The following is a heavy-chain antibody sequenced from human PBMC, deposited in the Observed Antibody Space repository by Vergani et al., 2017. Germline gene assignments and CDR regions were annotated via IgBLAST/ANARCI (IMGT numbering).Heavy chain of an antibody. CDR2: ISAYNGNT. Sequence: QVQLVQSGAEVKKPGASVKVSCKASGYTFTSYGISWVRQAPGQGLEWMGWISAYNGNTNYAQKLQGRVTMTTDTSTITAYMELRSLRSDDTAVYYCARGGSGYSYGYYFENYYYGMDVWGQGTTVTVSS. CDR1: GYTFTSYG. D-gene: IGHD5-18*01. V-gene: IGHV1-18*01. CDR3: ARGGSGYSYGYYFENYYYGMDV. J-gene: IGHJ6*02.